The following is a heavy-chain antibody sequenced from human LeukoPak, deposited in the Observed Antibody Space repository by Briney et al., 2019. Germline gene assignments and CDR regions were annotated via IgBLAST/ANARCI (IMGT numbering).Heavy chain of an antibody. Sequence: PGGSLRLSCAASGFTFSSYTMNWVRQAPGKGLEWVSSISRTSRYIYYADSVKGRFTISRDNPKNSLYLQMNSLRAEDTAVYYGARWDYDFWSGFYSGDAFDIWGQGTMVTVSS. D-gene: IGHD3-3*01. J-gene: IGHJ3*02. CDR2: ISRTSRYI. CDR3: ARWDYDFWSGFYSGDAFDI. CDR1: GFTFSSYT. V-gene: IGHV3-21*01.